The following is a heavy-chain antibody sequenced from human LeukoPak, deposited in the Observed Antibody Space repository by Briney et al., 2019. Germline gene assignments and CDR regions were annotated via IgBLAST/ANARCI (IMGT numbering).Heavy chain of an antibody. J-gene: IGHJ4*02. Sequence: PGGSLRLSFACSGFTFSNYAMSWVRQAPGKGLGGVSSISGSGDNTYNAASVKGRFTISRDNAKNTLYLQMNSLRAEDTAVYYCAKDRSCTNDICHGDFDYWGQGTLVTVSS. CDR1: GFTFSNYA. CDR2: ISGSGDNT. CDR3: AKDRSCTNDICHGDFDY. D-gene: IGHD2-8*01. V-gene: IGHV3-23*01.